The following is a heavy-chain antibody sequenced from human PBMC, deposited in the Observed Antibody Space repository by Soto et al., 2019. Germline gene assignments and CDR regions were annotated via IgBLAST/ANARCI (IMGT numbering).Heavy chain of an antibody. CDR2: ISSNSAYI. Sequence: GGSLRLSCAASGFTFRSFTMNWVRQAPGKGLEWVSTISSNSAYIYYTDALRGRFNISRDNAKNSLHLQMNSLRAEDTAVYYCTRDASRDSSARGWFDPWGPGTLVTVSS. J-gene: IGHJ5*02. V-gene: IGHV3-21*01. CDR3: TRDASRDSSARGWFDP. CDR1: GFTFRSFT. D-gene: IGHD6-13*01.